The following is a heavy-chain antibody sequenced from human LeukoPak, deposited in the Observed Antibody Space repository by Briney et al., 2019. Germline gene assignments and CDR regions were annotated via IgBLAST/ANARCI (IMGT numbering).Heavy chain of an antibody. CDR2: INSDGSST. V-gene: IGHV3-74*01. Sequence: PGGSLRLSCAASGFTFSSYWMHWVRQAPGKGLVWVSRINSDGSSTSYADSVKGRFTISRDNAKNTLYLQMNSLRAEVTALYYCAGTYYYDSSGFYPEFFQHWGQGTLVIISS. CDR1: GFTFSSYW. J-gene: IGHJ1*01. CDR3: AGTYYYDSSGFYPEFFQH. D-gene: IGHD3-22*01.